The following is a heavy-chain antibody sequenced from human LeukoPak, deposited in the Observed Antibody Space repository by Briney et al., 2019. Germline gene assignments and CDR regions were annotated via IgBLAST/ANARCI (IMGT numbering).Heavy chain of an antibody. CDR2: IYFSVMT. J-gene: IGHJ4*02. V-gene: IGHV4-59*08. Sequence: ASRTLSLTCSVSGGSISSYYWSWIRQPPGQGLEWIGDIYFSVMTDYTHSLQSLVTISVDASKNQLSLRLTSRTTADTADYFCARHEGDGDHFDYWGQGTLVTVSS. CDR3: ARHEGDGDHFDY. D-gene: IGHD2-21*02. CDR1: GGSISSYY.